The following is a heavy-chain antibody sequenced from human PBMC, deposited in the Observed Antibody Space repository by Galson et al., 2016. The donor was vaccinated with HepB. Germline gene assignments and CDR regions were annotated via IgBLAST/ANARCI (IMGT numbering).Heavy chain of an antibody. CDR2: LSYDGSNQ. V-gene: IGHV3-30*04. Sequence: SLRLSCAASGFAFSSYAMHWVRQAPGKGLEWMATLSYDGSNQYYADSVRGRFTVSRDNSKNTLYLQMNSLRPEDTAVFFCVRDPRADILPGHPWYHGLDVWGRGTTVIVSS. CDR3: VRDPRADILPGHPWYHGLDV. CDR1: GFAFSSYA. D-gene: IGHD3-9*01. J-gene: IGHJ6*02.